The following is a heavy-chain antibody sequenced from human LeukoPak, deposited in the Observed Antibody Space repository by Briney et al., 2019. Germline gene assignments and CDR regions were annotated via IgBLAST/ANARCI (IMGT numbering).Heavy chain of an antibody. J-gene: IGHJ5*02. CDR3: AREKLLVRYWFDP. Sequence: ASVKVSCKASGYTFTGYYMHWVRQAPGQGLGWMGWINPNSGGTNYAQKFQGRVTMTRDTSTSTAYMELSRLRSDDTAVYYCAREKLLVRYWFDPWGQGTLVTVSS. D-gene: IGHD6-6*01. V-gene: IGHV1-2*02. CDR2: INPNSGGT. CDR1: GYTFTGYY.